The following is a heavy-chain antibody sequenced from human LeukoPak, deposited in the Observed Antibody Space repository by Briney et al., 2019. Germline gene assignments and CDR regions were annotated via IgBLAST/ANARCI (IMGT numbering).Heavy chain of an antibody. D-gene: IGHD7-27*01. CDR2: INPSGGST. V-gene: IGHV1-46*01. CDR1: GYTFTSYY. J-gene: IGHJ5*02. Sequence: ASVKVSCKASGYTFTSYYMHWGRQAPGQGLEWMGIINPSGGSTRYAQKFQGRVTMIRDTSTSTVYMELSSLRSEDTAVYYCARDRRILGIGDWFDPWGQGTLVTVSS. CDR3: ARDRRILGIGDWFDP.